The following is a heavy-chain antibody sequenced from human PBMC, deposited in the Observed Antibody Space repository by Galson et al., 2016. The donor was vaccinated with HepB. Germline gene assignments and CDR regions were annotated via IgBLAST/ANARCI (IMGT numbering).Heavy chain of an antibody. CDR1: GFTFSSYA. CDR3: SRALQDFYVSGDAFAL. V-gene: IGHV3-30-3*01. Sequence: SLRLSCAASGFTFSSYAMHWVRQAPGKGLEWVAVVSYAGSDEYYVDSVKGRFTISRDNSKNTLYLQMNRLRPEDTAVYYCSRALQDFYVSGDAFALWGQGALVTVSS. J-gene: IGHJ3*01. CDR2: VSYAGSDE. D-gene: IGHD3-3*01.